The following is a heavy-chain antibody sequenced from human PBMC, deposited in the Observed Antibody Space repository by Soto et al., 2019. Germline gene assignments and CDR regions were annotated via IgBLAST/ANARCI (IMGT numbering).Heavy chain of an antibody. V-gene: IGHV2-70*01. J-gene: IGHJ6*02. CDR3: ARTLLIVGATSVFYYYGMDV. Sequence: SGPTLVNPTPTLTLTCTFSGFSLSTSGMCVSWIRQPPGKALEWLALIDWDDDKYYSTSLKTRLTISKDTSQNQVVLTMTNVDPVDTATYYCARTLLIVGATSVFYYYGMDVWGQGTTVTVSS. CDR1: GFSLSTSGMC. CDR2: IDWDDDK. D-gene: IGHD1-26*01.